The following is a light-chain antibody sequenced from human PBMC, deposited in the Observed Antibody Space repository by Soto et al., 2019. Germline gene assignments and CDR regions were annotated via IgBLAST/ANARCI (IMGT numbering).Light chain of an antibody. J-gene: IGKJ1*01. CDR1: QSISSW. CDR2: DVS. CDR3: QQYNSYST. V-gene: IGKV1-5*01. Sequence: QMTQSPSTLSASVGDRVTITCRASQSISSWLAWYQQKLGKAPKLLIYDVSSLESGVPSRFSGSGSGTEFTLTISSLRPDDFATYYCQQYNSYSTFGQGTKVDIK.